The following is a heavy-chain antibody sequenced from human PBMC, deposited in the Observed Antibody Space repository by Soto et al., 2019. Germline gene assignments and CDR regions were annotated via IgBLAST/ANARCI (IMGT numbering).Heavy chain of an antibody. D-gene: IGHD2-21*01. J-gene: IGHJ3*02. Sequence: GGSLRLSCAASGFTFDDYAMHWVRQAPGKGLEWVSGISWNSGSIGYADSVKGRFTISRDNAKNSLYLQMNSLRAEDTALYYCAKGPAILWNAFDIWGQGTMVTVSS. V-gene: IGHV3-9*01. CDR3: AKGPAILWNAFDI. CDR2: ISWNSGSI. CDR1: GFTFDDYA.